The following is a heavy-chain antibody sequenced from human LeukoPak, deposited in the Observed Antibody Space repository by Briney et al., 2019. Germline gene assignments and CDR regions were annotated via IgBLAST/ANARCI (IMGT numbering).Heavy chain of an antibody. V-gene: IGHV4-4*09. Sequence: SETLSLTCTVFGGSISSYYGSWIRKPPGKGLEWIGYIYNSGITNKNPSLKSRVTISGDTSKNQFSLKLSSVTAADTAVYYCARHGDVRYFDWLKDGFDYWGQGTLVTVSS. J-gene: IGHJ4*02. D-gene: IGHD3-9*01. CDR3: ARHGDVRYFDWLKDGFDY. CDR1: GGSISSYY. CDR2: IYNSGIT.